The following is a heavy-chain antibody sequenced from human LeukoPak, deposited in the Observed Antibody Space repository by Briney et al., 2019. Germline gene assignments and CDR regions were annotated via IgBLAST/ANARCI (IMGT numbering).Heavy chain of an antibody. CDR1: GFTFSSYT. CDR2: IRSDGGST. D-gene: IGHD2-8*01. CDR3: ATREHCSNGVCYGLDY. Sequence: PGGSLRLSCAASGFTFSSYTMNWVRQAPGKGLVWVSAIRSDGGSTFYADSVKGRFTISRDNSRDTLYLQMNSLRAEDTAVYYCATREHCSNGVCYGLDYWGQGTLVTVSS. J-gene: IGHJ4*02. V-gene: IGHV3-23*01.